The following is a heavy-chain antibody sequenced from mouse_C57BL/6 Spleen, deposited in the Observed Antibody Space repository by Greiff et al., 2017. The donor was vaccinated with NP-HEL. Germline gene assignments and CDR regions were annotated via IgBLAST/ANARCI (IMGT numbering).Heavy chain of an antibody. CDR1: GYTFTSYW. CDR2: IDPSDSYT. Sequence: VQLQQSGAELVMPGASVKLSCKASGYTFTSYWMHWVKQRPGQGLEWIGEIDPSDSYTNYNQKFKGKSTLTVDKSSSTAYMQLSSLTSEDSAVYYCARNYDYDSYYAMDDWGPGASVTVSS. J-gene: IGHJ4*01. D-gene: IGHD2-4*01. V-gene: IGHV1-69*01. CDR3: ARNYDYDSYYAMDD.